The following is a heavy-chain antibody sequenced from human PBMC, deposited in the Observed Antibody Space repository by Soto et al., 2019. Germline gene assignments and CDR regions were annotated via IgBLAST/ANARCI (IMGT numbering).Heavy chain of an antibody. CDR2: ISYDGSDK. J-gene: IGHJ6*02. CDR1: GFTFSNYA. Sequence: QVHLVESGGGVVQPGRSLRLSCAASGFTFSNYAMHWVRQAPGKGLEWVAVISYDGSDKYNANSVKGRFTISRDNSKNTPYLQMNSLRADDTAVYYCARDTGPSGYNYYYVGMDVWGQGTTVTVSS. V-gene: IGHV3-30-3*01. CDR3: ARDTGPSGYNYYYVGMDV. D-gene: IGHD3-22*01.